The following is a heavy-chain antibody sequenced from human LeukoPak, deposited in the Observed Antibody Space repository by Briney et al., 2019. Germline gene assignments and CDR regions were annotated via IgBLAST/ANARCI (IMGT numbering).Heavy chain of an antibody. Sequence: QPGGSLRLSCAASGFTFSIYAMRWVRQAPGKGLVWVSAISGSGDRSYYADSVKGRFTLSRDNSKNTLYLQMNSLRAEDTAVYYCAKDPVVWGSYRYTPFDYWGQGTLVTVSS. D-gene: IGHD3-16*02. CDR2: ISGSGDRS. J-gene: IGHJ4*02. CDR1: GFTFSIYA. V-gene: IGHV3-23*01. CDR3: AKDPVVWGSYRYTPFDY.